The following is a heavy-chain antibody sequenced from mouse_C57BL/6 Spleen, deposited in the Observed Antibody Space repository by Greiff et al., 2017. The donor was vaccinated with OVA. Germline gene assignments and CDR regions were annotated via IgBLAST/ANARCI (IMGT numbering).Heavy chain of an antibody. CDR2: INPNNGGT. Sequence: EVQLQQSGPELVKPGASVKISCKASGYTFTDYYMNWVKQSHGKSLEWIGDINPNNGGTSYNQKFKGKATLTVDKSSSTAYMELRSLTSEDSAVYYCARGLLWLRGYFGYWGQGTTLTVSS. D-gene: IGHD2-2*01. CDR3: ARGLLWLRGYFGY. V-gene: IGHV1-26*01. J-gene: IGHJ2*01. CDR1: GYTFTDYY.